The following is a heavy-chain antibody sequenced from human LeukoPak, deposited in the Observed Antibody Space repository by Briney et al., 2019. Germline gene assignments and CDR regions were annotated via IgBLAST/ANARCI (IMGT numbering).Heavy chain of an antibody. V-gene: IGHV3-48*03. D-gene: IGHD6-6*01. CDR3: ARDGVFRSSAPDY. Sequence: GGSLRLSCAASGFTFFSYEMNWVRQAPGKGLEWVSYISSSGSTIYYADSVKGRFTIFRDNAKNSLYLQMNSLRAEDTAVYYCARDGVFRSSAPDYWGQGTLVTVSS. CDR1: GFTFFSYE. CDR2: ISSSGSTI. J-gene: IGHJ4*02.